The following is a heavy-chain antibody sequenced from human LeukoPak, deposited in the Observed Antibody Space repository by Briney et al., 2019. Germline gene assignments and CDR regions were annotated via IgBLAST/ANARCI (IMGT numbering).Heavy chain of an antibody. Sequence: PGGSLRLSCAASGFTSSRYAMSWARQAPGKGLEWVSGISGSGDTTYYADPVKGRFTISRDNSKNTLYLQMNSLRAEDTAVYYCAKDFGDCSNGVCYGKPFDYWGQGTLVTASS. J-gene: IGHJ4*02. CDR2: ISGSGDTT. CDR3: AKDFGDCSNGVCYGKPFDY. CDR1: GFTSSRYA. V-gene: IGHV3-23*01. D-gene: IGHD2-8*01.